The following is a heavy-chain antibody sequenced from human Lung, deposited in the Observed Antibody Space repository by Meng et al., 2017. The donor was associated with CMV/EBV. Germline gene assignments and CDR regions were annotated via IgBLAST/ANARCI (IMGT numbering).Heavy chain of an antibody. Sequence: GESXKISCAASGFTFSSYWMHWVRQAPGKGLVWVSCISSDGSSTIYADSVKGRFTISRDNAKNTLYLQMNSLRGEDTAVYYCARHRADYYFDYWGQGTLVTVSS. D-gene: IGHD2-21*02. CDR2: ISSDGSST. V-gene: IGHV3-74*01. CDR3: ARHRADYYFDY. J-gene: IGHJ4*02. CDR1: GFTFSSYW.